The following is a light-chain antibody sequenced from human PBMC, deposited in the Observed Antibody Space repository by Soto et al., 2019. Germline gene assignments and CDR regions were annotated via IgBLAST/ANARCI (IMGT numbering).Light chain of an antibody. CDR1: SSNIGGNY. Sequence: QSVLTQPPSVSAAPGQKVTIACSGRSSNIGGNYVSWYQHLPGAVPKLLIYDNHERPSGIPDRFSGSKSGTSATLDITGLQAGDEADYYCASWDGSLSAVLFGGGTKLTVL. CDR2: DNH. CDR3: ASWDGSLSAVL. V-gene: IGLV1-51*01. J-gene: IGLJ3*02.